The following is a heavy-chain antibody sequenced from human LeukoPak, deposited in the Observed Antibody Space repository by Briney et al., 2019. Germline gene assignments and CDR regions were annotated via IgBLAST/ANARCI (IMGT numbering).Heavy chain of an antibody. Sequence: GGSLRLSCAASGFTFSSDWMSWVRQAPGKGLEWVANIKQDGSEKYYVDSVKGRFTTSRDNAKNSLYLQMYSLRAEDTAVYYCARVGAKGAFDIWGQGTMVTVSS. CDR3: ARVGAKGAFDI. J-gene: IGHJ3*02. D-gene: IGHD1-26*01. CDR1: GFTFSSDW. V-gene: IGHV3-7*01. CDR2: IKQDGSEK.